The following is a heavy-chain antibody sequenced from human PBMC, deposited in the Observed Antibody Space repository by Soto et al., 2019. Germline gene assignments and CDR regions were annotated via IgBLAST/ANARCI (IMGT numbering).Heavy chain of an antibody. CDR1: GGCFSGYY. CDR3: ASLWFGEFDAFDI. V-gene: IGHV4-34*01. CDR2: INDSGST. J-gene: IGHJ3*02. Sequence: QVQLQQWGAGLLKPSETLSLTCAVYGGCFSGYYWCWIRQPPGKGLEWIGEINDSGSTNYNPSLTSRVTISVDTSKTQFSLKLSSVTAADTAVYYCASLWFGEFDAFDIWGQGTMVTVSS. D-gene: IGHD3-10*01.